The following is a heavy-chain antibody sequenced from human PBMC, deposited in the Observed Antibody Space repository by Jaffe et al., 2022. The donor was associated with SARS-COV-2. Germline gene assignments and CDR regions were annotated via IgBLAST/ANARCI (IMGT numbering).Heavy chain of an antibody. CDR1: GGSISSSSYY. D-gene: IGHD6-19*01. CDR3: ARHYRAVAGTRWFDP. J-gene: IGHJ5*02. Sequence: QLQLQESGPGLVKPSETLSLTCTVSGGSISSSSYYWGWIRQPPGKGLEWIGSIYYSGSTYYNPSLKSRVTISVDTSKNQFSLKLSSVTAADTAVYYCARHYRAVAGTRWFDPWGQGTLVTVSS. V-gene: IGHV4-39*01. CDR2: IYYSGST.